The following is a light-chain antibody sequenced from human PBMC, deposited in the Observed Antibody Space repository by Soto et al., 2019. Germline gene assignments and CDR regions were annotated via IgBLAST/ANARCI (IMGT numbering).Light chain of an antibody. CDR1: SSNIGSKT. J-gene: IGLJ1*01. CDR2: NNK. CDR3: AAWDDSLNGYV. V-gene: IGLV1-44*01. Sequence: QSVLTQPPSASGTPGQRVTISFSGSSSNIGSKTVNWYQQLPGTAPKHLIYNNKKRPSRVPNRISGSKSGNSATPANNELQSEDEADYYCAAWDDSLNGYVFGTGTKVTVL.